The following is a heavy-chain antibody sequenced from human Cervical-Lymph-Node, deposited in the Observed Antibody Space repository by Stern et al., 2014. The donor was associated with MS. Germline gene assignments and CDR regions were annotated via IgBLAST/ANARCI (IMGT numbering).Heavy chain of an antibody. CDR1: GDSIDSGGYS. CDR3: VRAWGWGRYFDL. V-gene: IGHV4-30-2*06. J-gene: IGHJ2*01. Sequence: QLQLQESGSGLVKPSQTLSLTCAVSGDSIDSGGYSWNWIRQSPGKGLVWIGYIFHNGSTSYYPSLQSRFTMSLARSQNPFSLQLTSVTAADTAIYYCVRAWGWGRYFDLWGRGTLVTVSS. CDR2: IFHNGST. D-gene: IGHD3-16*01.